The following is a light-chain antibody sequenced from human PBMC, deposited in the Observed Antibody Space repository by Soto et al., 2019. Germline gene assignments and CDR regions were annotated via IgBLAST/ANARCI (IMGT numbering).Light chain of an antibody. CDR3: QQSYSTPYT. J-gene: IGKJ2*01. CDR1: QRITTY. Sequence: IHMTQSPSSLSASVGDRVTITCRASQRITTYLNWYQQKPGKAPKLLISTAATLQGGVPSRFSGSGSWTDFTLTITTLQPEDFATYVCQQSYSTPYTFGQGTKLEIK. CDR2: TAA. V-gene: IGKV1-39*01.